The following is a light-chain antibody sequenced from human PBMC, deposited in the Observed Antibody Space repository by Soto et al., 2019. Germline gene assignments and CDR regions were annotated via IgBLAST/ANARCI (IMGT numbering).Light chain of an antibody. Sequence: EIVLTQSPGTLSLSPGETATLSCRASQTIGRNYLAWYQQKPGQAPRLLIFGTSTRATGIPDRFSGSGSGTDFTLSISRLEPEAFAVYYCQQYASSPLLTFGGGTKVDI. CDR1: QTIGRNY. J-gene: IGKJ4*01. CDR2: GTS. V-gene: IGKV3-20*01. CDR3: QQYASSPLLT.